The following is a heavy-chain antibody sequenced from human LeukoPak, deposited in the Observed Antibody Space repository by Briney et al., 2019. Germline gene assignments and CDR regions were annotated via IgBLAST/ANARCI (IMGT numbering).Heavy chain of an antibody. CDR3: TRATFGEFTY. Sequence: GGSLRLSCVVSVLSFDHYWMDWLRQAPGKGLEWVANIRKDGGDIHYVDSVKGRFTISRDNAKNSVYLQMQRLRAEDTAVYYWTRATFGEFTYWGQGILVTVSS. CDR1: VLSFDHYW. CDR2: IRKDGGDI. D-gene: IGHD3-10*01. J-gene: IGHJ4*02. V-gene: IGHV3-7*01.